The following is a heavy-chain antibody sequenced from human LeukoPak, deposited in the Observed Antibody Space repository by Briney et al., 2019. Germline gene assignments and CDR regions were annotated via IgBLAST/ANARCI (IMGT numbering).Heavy chain of an antibody. CDR1: GGSIRSSYYY. J-gene: IGHJ6*02. D-gene: IGHD1-1*01. CDR3: ARGRLDSYYYYGMDV. CDR2: IYDSGST. V-gene: IGHV4-39*07. Sequence: SETLSLTCTVSGGSIRSSYYYWGWIRQPPGKGLEWIGSIYDSGSTYYNPSLKSRVTISVDTSKNQFSLKLSSVTAADTAVYYCARGRLDSYYYYGMDVWGQGTTVTVSS.